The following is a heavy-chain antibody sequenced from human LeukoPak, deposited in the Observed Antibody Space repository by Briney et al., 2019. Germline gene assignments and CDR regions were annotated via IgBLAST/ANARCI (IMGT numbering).Heavy chain of an antibody. D-gene: IGHD5-24*01. CDR2: ISYDGSNK. V-gene: IGHV3-30*18. Sequence: PGGSLRLSCAASGFTFSSYGMHWVRQAPGKGLEWVAVISYDGSNKYYADSVKGRFTISRDNSKNTLYLQMNSLRAEDTAVYYCAKGGLGRDGYNLYWGQGTLVTVSS. J-gene: IGHJ4*02. CDR3: AKGGLGRDGYNLY. CDR1: GFTFSSYG.